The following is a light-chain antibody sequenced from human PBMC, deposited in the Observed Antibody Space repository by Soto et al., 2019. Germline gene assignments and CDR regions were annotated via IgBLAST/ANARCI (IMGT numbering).Light chain of an antibody. Sequence: QSVLAQPASVSGSPGQSITISCTGTSSDVGGYNYVSWYQQHPGKAPKPVIYEVSNRPSGVSNRFSGSKSGNTASLTISGLQAEDEADYYCSSYTSSSTLVFGTGTKVTVL. CDR3: SSYTSSSTLV. J-gene: IGLJ1*01. CDR2: EVS. V-gene: IGLV2-14*01. CDR1: SSDVGGYNY.